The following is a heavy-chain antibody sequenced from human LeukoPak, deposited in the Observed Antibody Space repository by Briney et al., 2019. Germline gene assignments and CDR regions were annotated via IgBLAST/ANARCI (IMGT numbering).Heavy chain of an antibody. V-gene: IGHV1-18*01. D-gene: IGHD3-10*01. CDR1: GYTFTSYG. CDR3: ARKSDFMVRGVITENPPDY. Sequence: VASVKVSCKASGYTFTSYGISWVRQAPGQGLEWMGWISAYNGNTNYAQKLQGRVTMTTDTSTSTAYMELRSLRSDDTAVYYCARKSDFMVRGVITENPPDYWGQGTLVTVSS. CDR2: ISAYNGNT. J-gene: IGHJ4*02.